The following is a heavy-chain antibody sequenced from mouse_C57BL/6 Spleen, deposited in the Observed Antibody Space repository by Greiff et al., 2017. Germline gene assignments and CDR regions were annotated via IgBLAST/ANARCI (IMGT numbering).Heavy chain of an antibody. Sequence: EVKLVEPGGGLVQPGGSLSLSCAASGFTFTDYYMSWVRQRPGKALEWLGFIRNKANGYTTEYSASVKGRFTITRDNSQTTLYLQIIALRAEDSDTYYCARSWGAYYSNYGYFDVWGTGTTVTLSS. J-gene: IGHJ1*03. CDR2: IRNKANGYTT. CDR3: ARSWGAYYSNYGYFDV. V-gene: IGHV7-3*01. CDR1: GFTFTDYY. D-gene: IGHD2-5*01.